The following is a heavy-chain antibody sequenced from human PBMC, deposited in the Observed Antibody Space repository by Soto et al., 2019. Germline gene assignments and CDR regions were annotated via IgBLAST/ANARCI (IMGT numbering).Heavy chain of an antibody. J-gene: IGHJ4*02. CDR1: GFTFSSYG. CDR2: ISYDGSNK. CDR3: AKGPHNWFDY. V-gene: IGHV3-30*18. Sequence: TGGSLRLSCAASGFTFSSYGMHWVRQAPGKGLEWVAVISYDGSNKYYADSVKGRFTISRDDSKNTLYLQMNSLRAEDTAVYYCAKGPHNWFDYWGQGTLVTVSS. D-gene: IGHD1-20*01.